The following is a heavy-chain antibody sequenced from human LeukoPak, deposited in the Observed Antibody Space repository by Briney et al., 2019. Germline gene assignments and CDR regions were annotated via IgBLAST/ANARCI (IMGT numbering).Heavy chain of an antibody. J-gene: IGHJ4*02. CDR1: GYTFTSYD. Sequence: ASVKVSCKASGYTFTSYDINWLRQASGQGLEWMGWMNPNSGNTGYAQKFQGRFTMTWDTSITTAYMELSSLRSEDTAVYYCAREYRHQPDWGQGSLVTVSS. CDR2: MNPNSGNT. V-gene: IGHV1-8*01. CDR3: AREYRHQPD. D-gene: IGHD5-12*01.